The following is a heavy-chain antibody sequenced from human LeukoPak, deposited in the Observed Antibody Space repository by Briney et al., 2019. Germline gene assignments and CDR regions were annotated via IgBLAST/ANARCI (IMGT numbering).Heavy chain of an antibody. CDR1: GFTFSSYA. J-gene: IGHJ6*02. CDR2: ISGSGGST. Sequence: GGSLRLSCAASGFTFSSYAMSWVRQAPGKGLEWVSAISGSGGSTYYADSVKGRFTISRDNSKNTLYLQMNSLRAEDTAVYYCAKDFWYYDFWGGAPTDSMDVWGQGTTVTVSS. D-gene: IGHD3-3*01. V-gene: IGHV3-23*01. CDR3: AKDFWYYDFWGGAPTDSMDV.